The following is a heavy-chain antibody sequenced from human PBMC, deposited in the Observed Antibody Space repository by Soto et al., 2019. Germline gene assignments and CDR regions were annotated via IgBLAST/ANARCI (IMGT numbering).Heavy chain of an antibody. J-gene: IGHJ4*02. CDR3: AKRLYSSGWTN. D-gene: IGHD6-19*01. CDR1: GFTFSSYW. Sequence: GGSLRLSCAASGFTFSSYWMHWVRQAPGKGLEWVSRISGGGGSTYYADSVKGRFTISRDNSKNTLYLQMNSLRAEDTAVYYCAKRLYSSGWTNWGQGTLVTVSS. V-gene: IGHV3-74*01. CDR2: ISGGGGST.